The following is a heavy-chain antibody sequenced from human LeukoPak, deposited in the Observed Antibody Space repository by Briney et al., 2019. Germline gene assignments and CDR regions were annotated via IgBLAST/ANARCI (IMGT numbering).Heavy chain of an antibody. CDR2: INHSGNI. CDR1: GGSFSVYY. Sequence: SETLSLTCAVYGGSFSVYYWSWIRQPPGKGLEWIGEINHSGNINYNPSLKSRVTISIDTSKNQFSLKLSSVTAADTAVYYCAGHDYGDYGDFDYWGQGTLVTVSS. V-gene: IGHV4-34*01. CDR3: AGHDYGDYGDFDY. D-gene: IGHD4-17*01. J-gene: IGHJ4*02.